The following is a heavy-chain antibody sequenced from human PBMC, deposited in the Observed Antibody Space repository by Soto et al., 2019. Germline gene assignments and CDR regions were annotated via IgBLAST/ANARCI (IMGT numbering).Heavy chain of an antibody. CDR3: ARGASSFYN. Sequence: SETLSLTCTVSGDSISSDSWSWIRQPPGKGLEWIGYIYYSGTTNYNPSLRSRVTISVVTSNNQVSLKLSSVTAADTAVYYCARGASSFYNWGQGTLVTVSS. J-gene: IGHJ4*02. V-gene: IGHV4-59*08. CDR2: IYYSGTT. CDR1: GDSISSDS. D-gene: IGHD1-26*01.